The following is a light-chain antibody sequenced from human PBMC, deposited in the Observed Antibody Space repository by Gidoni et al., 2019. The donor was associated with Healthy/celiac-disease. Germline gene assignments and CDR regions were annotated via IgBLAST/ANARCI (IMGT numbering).Light chain of an antibody. CDR3: QQSYSTPYT. CDR1: QSISSY. J-gene: IGKJ2*01. V-gene: IGKV1-39*01. Sequence: DIQMTQSPSSLSASVGDRVTITCLASQSISSYVNWYQQKPGKAPKLLIYAGSSLQSGVPSRFSGSGSGTDFTLTISSLQPEDFATYYCQQSYSTPYTFGQGTKLEIK. CDR2: AGS.